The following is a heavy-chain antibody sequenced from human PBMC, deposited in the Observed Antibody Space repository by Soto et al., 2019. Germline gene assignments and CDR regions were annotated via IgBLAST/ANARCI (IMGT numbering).Heavy chain of an antibody. CDR2: IYYSGRT. CDR1: GGPLTSGSYY. J-gene: IGHJ1*01. CDR3: ARQASEGYSSSPFRF. Sequence: QLQLQESGPGLVKSSETLSLTYTVSGGPLTSGSYYWGGIRQPPGRGREWIGSIYYSGRTCYKPSLRSRVTISIDTSRNQFSLKVNSVTAADTAVYYCARQASEGYSSSPFRFWGQGTLVTVSS. V-gene: IGHV4-39*01. D-gene: IGHD6-6*01.